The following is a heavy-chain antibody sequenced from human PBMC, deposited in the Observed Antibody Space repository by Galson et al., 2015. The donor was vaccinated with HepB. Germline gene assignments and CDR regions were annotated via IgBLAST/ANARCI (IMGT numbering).Heavy chain of an antibody. J-gene: IGHJ4*02. Sequence: SLRLSCAASGFTFSSYGMHWVRQAPGKGLEWVAFIRYDGSYKFYADSVKGRFTLSRDNSKNTLSLQMTSLRPDDTAVYYCAKDSRTNGGNSADYWGQGTLVTVSS. CDR2: IRYDGSYK. CDR3: AKDSRTNGGNSADY. CDR1: GFTFSSYG. V-gene: IGHV3-30*02. D-gene: IGHD4-23*01.